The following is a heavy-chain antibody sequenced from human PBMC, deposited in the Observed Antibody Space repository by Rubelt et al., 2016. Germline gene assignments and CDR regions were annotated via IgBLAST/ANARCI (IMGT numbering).Heavy chain of an antibody. CDR1: GYSISSGYY. J-gene: IGHJ4*02. V-gene: IGHV4-38-2*02. Sequence: QVQLQESGPGLVKPSEALSLTCTVSGYSISSGYYWGWIRQPPGKGLEWIGSNYHSGSTYYNPSLKSRVTISVATSKTQFSLKLSSLTAADTAVYYCARDHSSGWYLEGFFDYWGQGTLVTVSS. CDR3: ARDHSSGWYLEGFFDY. CDR2: NYHSGST. D-gene: IGHD6-19*01.